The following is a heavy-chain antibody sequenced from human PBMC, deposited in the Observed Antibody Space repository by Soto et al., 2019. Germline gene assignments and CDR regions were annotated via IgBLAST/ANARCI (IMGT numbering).Heavy chain of an antibody. CDR1: GGSISSSSYY. CDR2: IYYSGST. Sequence: PSETLSLTCTVSGGSISSSSYYWGWIRQPPGKGLEWIGSIYYSGSTYYNPSLKSRVTISVDTSKNQFSLKLSSVTAADTAVYYCARERSYSSSWYNWFDPWGQGTLVTVSS. D-gene: IGHD6-13*01. J-gene: IGHJ5*02. V-gene: IGHV4-39*02. CDR3: ARERSYSSSWYNWFDP.